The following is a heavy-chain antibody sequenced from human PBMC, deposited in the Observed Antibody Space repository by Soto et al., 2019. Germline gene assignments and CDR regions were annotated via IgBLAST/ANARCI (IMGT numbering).Heavy chain of an antibody. Sequence: GGSLRLSCAASGLIFSNAWMYWVRQAPGKGLEWVGRIKSKTEGGTTDYAAPVEGRFTISRDDSEDILFLQMSSLKTEDTAVYYCTVRHGGSYFGYFDSWGQGTLVTVSS. CDR3: TVRHGGSYFGYFDS. V-gene: IGHV3-15*01. CDR1: GLIFSNAW. CDR2: IKSKTEGGTT. J-gene: IGHJ4*02. D-gene: IGHD1-26*01.